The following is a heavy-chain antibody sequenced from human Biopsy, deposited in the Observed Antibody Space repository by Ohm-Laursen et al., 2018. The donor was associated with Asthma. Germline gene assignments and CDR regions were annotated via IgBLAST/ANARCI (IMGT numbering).Heavy chain of an antibody. Sequence: GSLRLSCSASGFSFSRYGMHWVRQAPGKGLEWVSSISSSGSTTYPAESVKGRFTISRDNAQKSLFLQMGSLRAEDTAIYYCARVFESSEWGPFYHFGLDVWGQGTTVAVSS. V-gene: IGHV3-48*03. J-gene: IGHJ6*02. CDR2: ISSSGSTT. D-gene: IGHD6-25*01. CDR3: ARVFESSEWGPFYHFGLDV. CDR1: GFSFSRYG.